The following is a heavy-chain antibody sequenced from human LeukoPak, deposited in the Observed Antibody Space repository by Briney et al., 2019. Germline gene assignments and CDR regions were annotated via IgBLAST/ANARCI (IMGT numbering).Heavy chain of an antibody. CDR3: AIRPGWFDP. CDR1: GFTFSSYG. V-gene: IGHV3-30*03. CDR2: ISYDGSNK. J-gene: IGHJ5*02. Sequence: GGSLRLSCAASGFTFSSYGMHWVRQAPGKGLEWVAVISYDGSNKYYADSVRGRFTISRDTSKNTLYLQMNSLRADDTAIYYCAIRPGWFDPWGQGTLVTVSS.